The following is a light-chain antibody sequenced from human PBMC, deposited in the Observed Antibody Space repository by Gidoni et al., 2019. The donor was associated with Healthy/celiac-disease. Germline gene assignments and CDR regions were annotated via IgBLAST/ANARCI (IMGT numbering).Light chain of an antibody. J-gene: IGKJ2*01. V-gene: IGKV3-11*01. CDR2: DAS. CDR1: QSVSSY. CDR3: QQRRDWPPLYT. Sequence: EIVLTQSPATLSLSPGERATLSFRASQSVSSYLAWYQQKPGQAPRLLIYDASNRATGIPARFSGSGSGTYFTLTISSLEPEDFAVYYCQQRRDWPPLYTFGQXTKLEIK.